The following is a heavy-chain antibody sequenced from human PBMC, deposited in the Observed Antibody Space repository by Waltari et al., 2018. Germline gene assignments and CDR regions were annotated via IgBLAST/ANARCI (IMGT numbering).Heavy chain of an antibody. CDR1: GFTFSSYW. Sequence: DVHLVESGGGLVQPGGSLRLSCVASGFTFSSYWMHWVRRVQGKGLPWVSNINSDGPGTTYADSVKGRFTVSRDNPKSTLFLQMTSLRAEDTAVYFCVRDDPGYGLDVWGQGTTVTVSS. J-gene: IGHJ6*02. D-gene: IGHD7-27*01. V-gene: IGHV3-74*03. CDR2: INSDGPGT. CDR3: VRDDPGYGLDV.